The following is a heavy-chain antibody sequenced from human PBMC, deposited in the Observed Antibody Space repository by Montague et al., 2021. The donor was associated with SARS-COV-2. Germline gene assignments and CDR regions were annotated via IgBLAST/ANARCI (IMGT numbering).Heavy chain of an antibody. J-gene: IGHJ5*02. Sequence: SLRLSCAASGFTFSSYAMIWVRRAPGKGLEWVSTISSTGGSTYYADSVKGRFIISRDNSRNTVYMQMNNLRAEDTAVYYCAKGFTYYFASGGYPNYFDPWGQGTLVSVSS. CDR3: AKGFTYYFASGGYPNYFDP. D-gene: IGHD3-10*01. CDR2: ISSTGGST. V-gene: IGHV3-23*01. CDR1: GFTFSSYA.